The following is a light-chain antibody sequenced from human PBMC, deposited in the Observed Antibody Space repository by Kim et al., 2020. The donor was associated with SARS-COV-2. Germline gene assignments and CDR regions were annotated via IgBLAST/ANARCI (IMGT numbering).Light chain of an antibody. J-gene: IGLJ2*01. Sequence: SSELTQDPAVSVALGQTVGITCQGDSLRSYYATWYQQKPGQAPILVIYGKNNRPSGIPDRLSGSSSGNTASLTITGTQAGDEADYYCNSRDSNDNVVFGG. V-gene: IGLV3-19*01. CDR3: NSRDSNDNVV. CDR1: SLRSYY. CDR2: GKN.